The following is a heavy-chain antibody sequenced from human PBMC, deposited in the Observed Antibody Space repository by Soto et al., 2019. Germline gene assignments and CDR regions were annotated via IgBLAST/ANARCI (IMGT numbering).Heavy chain of an antibody. Sequence: QVQLVESGGGVVQPGRSLRLSCAASGFTFSSYGRHWVRQAPGKGLEWVAVISYDGSNKYYADSVKGRFTISRDNSKNTLYLQMNSLRAEDTAVYYYAKGGVAAAGTYYYYGMDVWGQGTTVTVTS. J-gene: IGHJ6*02. V-gene: IGHV3-30*18. D-gene: IGHD6-13*01. CDR3: AKGGVAAAGTYYYYGMDV. CDR2: ISYDGSNK. CDR1: GFTFSSYG.